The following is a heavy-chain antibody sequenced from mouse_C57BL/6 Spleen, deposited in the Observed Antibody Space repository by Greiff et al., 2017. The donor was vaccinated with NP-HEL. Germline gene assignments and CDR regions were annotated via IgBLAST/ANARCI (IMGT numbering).Heavy chain of an antibody. CDR1: GFTFSDYG. CDR3: ARPLYDGYPLDY. J-gene: IGHJ4*01. Sequence: EVKLMESGGGLVKPGGSLKLSCAASGFTFSDYGMHWVRQAPEKGLEWVAYISSGSSTIYYADTVKGRFTISRDNAKNTLFLQMTSLRSEDTAMYYCARPLYDGYPLDYWGQGTSVTVSS. V-gene: IGHV5-17*01. D-gene: IGHD2-3*01. CDR2: ISSGSSTI.